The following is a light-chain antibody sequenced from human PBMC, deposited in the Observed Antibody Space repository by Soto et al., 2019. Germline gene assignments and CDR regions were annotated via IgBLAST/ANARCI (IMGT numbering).Light chain of an antibody. Sequence: DIQRTQSHSTLSASVGDRVTITCRASQSISSWLAWYQQKPGKAPKLLIYKASSLESGVPSRFSGSGSGTEFTLTISSLQPDDFATYYCQQYNSYPWTFGQGTKVEIK. CDR2: KAS. CDR3: QQYNSYPWT. V-gene: IGKV1-5*03. J-gene: IGKJ1*01. CDR1: QSISSW.